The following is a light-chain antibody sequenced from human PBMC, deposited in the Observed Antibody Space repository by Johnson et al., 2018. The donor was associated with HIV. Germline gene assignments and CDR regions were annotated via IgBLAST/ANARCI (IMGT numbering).Light chain of an antibody. J-gene: IGLJ1*01. V-gene: IGLV1-51*02. CDR2: ENN. CDR1: SSDMGNYA. Sequence: QSVLTQPPSMSAAPGQKVTISCSGSSSDMGNYAVSWYQQLPGTAPKLLIFENNKRPSGIPDRFSGSKSGTSATLGITGLQTGDEADYYCGTWDSSLSADSYVFGSGTKVTVL. CDR3: GTWDSSLSADSYV.